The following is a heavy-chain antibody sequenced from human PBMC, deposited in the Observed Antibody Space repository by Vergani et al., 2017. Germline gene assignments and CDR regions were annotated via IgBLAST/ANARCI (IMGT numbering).Heavy chain of an antibody. Sequence: QVQLVESGGGVVQPGRSLRLSCAASGFTFSSYAMHWVRQAPGKGLEWVAVISYDGSNKYYADSVKGRFTISRDNSKHTLYLQMNSLRAEDTAVYYCARAGGSSFDYWGQGTLVTVSS. J-gene: IGHJ4*02. CDR1: GFTFSSYA. V-gene: IGHV3-30*04. CDR3: ARAGGSSFDY. CDR2: ISYDGSNK. D-gene: IGHD6-13*01.